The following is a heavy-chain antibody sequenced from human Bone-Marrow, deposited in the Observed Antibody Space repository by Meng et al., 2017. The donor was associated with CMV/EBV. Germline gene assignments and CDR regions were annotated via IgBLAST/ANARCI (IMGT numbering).Heavy chain of an antibody. CDR1: GGTFSSYA. CDR2: IIPIFGTA. V-gene: IGHV1-69*05. Sequence: SVKVSCKASGGTFSSYAISWVRQAPGQGLEWMGGIIPIFGTANYAQKLQGRVTMTTDTSTSTAYMELRSLRSDDTAVYYCARWAVVAARRNYYYYGMDVWGQGTTVTVSS. D-gene: IGHD2-15*01. J-gene: IGHJ6*02. CDR3: ARWAVVAARRNYYYYGMDV.